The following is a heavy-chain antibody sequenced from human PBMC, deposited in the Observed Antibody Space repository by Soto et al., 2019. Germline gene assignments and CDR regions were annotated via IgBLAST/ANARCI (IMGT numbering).Heavy chain of an antibody. Sequence: PSETLSLTCTVSGGSISSYYWSWIRQPPGKGLEWIGYIYYIGSTNYNPSLKSRVNISVDTSKNQFSLKLSSVTAADTAVYYCARGLRRQLLNWFDPWGQGTLVTVSS. CDR3: ARGLRRQLLNWFDP. J-gene: IGHJ5*02. CDR2: IYYIGST. V-gene: IGHV4-59*01. D-gene: IGHD6-6*01. CDR1: GGSISSYY.